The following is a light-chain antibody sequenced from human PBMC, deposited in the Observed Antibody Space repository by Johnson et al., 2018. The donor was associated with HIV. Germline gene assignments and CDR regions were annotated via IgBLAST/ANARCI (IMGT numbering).Light chain of an antibody. J-gene: IGLJ1*01. CDR3: GTWDSSLSAGCYV. Sequence: QSVLTQPPSVSAAPGQKVTISCSVSTSSIGNNYVSWYQHLPGTAPKLLIYENNKRPSGIPARFSGSKSGTSATLGITGLQTGDEADYYCGTWDSSLSAGCYVFGTGTKVTVL. CDR1: TSSIGNNY. CDR2: ENN. V-gene: IGLV1-51*02.